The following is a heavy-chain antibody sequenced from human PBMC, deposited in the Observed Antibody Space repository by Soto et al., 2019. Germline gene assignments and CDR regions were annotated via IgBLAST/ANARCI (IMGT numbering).Heavy chain of an antibody. Sequence: TSETLSLTCTVSGGSISSGSYYWGWIRQPPGKGLEWIGSIYYSGTTYYNPSLKSRVTISLDTSRNQFSLKLTSVTAADTAVYYCARSLLTSSWYAGSWGQGTLVTVSS. CDR1: GGSISSGSYY. J-gene: IGHJ5*02. CDR3: ARSLLTSSWYAGS. D-gene: IGHD6-13*01. CDR2: IYYSGTT. V-gene: IGHV4-39*01.